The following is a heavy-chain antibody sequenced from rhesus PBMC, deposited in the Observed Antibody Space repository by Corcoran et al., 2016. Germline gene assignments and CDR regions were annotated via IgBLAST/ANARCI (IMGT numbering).Heavy chain of an antibody. CDR1: GYSISSNY. J-gene: IGHJ4*01. CDR2: IYGSHWNT. V-gene: IGHV4-160*01. D-gene: IGHD6-25*01. CDR3: ARGQAAAGGY. Sequence: QVQLQESGPGLVKPSETLSLTCAVSGYSISSNYWSWIRQPPGKGLEWIGYIYGSHWNTYYNPSLKRRVTISIDTTKNQFSLKLSSVTAADTAVYYCARGQAAAGGYWGQGVLVTVSS.